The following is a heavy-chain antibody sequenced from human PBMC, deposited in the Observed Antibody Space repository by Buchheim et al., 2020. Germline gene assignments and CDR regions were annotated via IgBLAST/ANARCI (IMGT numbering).Heavy chain of an antibody. CDR3: AREPGVDYDTLTGYYKREDYFDY. J-gene: IGHJ4*02. CDR1: GGSISSSSYY. Sequence: QLQLQESGPGLVKPSETLSLTCTVSGGSISSSSYYWGWIRQPPGKGLEWIGSIYYSGSTYYNPSLKSRVTISVDTSKNQFSLKLSSVTAADTAVYYCAREPGVDYDTLTGYYKREDYFDYWGQGTL. V-gene: IGHV4-39*07. CDR2: IYYSGST. D-gene: IGHD3-9*01.